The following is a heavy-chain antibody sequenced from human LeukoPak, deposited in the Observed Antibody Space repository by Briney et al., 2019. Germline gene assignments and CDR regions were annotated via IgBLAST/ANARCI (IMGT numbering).Heavy chain of an antibody. J-gene: IGHJ5*02. CDR3: ARDSGFGFSGFDP. D-gene: IGHD5-18*01. CDR1: GDRVSNNNAA. CDR2: TYYRSKWYN. Sequence: SQTLSLPCAICGDRVSNNNAAWNWITQSPSRGLVWLGRTYYRSKWYNDYAVSVKSRLTIKPYTSKNQFSLQLNSVTPADTAVYYCARDSGFGFSGFDPWGQGTLVTVSS. V-gene: IGHV6-1*01.